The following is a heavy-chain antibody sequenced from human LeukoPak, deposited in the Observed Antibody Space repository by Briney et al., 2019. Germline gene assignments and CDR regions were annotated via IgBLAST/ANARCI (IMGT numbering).Heavy chain of an antibody. CDR3: ARDLEVRGGAAAGRPYYYYYAMDV. Sequence: GGSLRLSCVASGFTFSSYTMGWVRQAPGKGLEWVSVVYRAGRTYYADSVKGRFTISRDNSKNTMYLQMNSLRAEDTAVYYCARDLEVRGGAAAGRPYYYYYAMDVWGQGTTVTVSS. D-gene: IGHD6-13*01. CDR2: VYRAGRT. J-gene: IGHJ6*02. CDR1: GFTFSSYT. V-gene: IGHV3-53*01.